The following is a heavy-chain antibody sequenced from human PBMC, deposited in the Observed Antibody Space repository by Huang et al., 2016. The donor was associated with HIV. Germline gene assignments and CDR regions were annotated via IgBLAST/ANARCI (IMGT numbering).Heavy chain of an antibody. V-gene: IGHV3-30-3*01. J-gene: IGHJ4*02. CDR2: ISSDGSNK. D-gene: IGHD3-10*01. CDR1: GFAFSSYA. Sequence: QVQLVESGGGVVQPGRSLSLSCAASGFAFSSYAMHWVRQAPGKGVEWLGVISSDGSNKNYAHSVKGRFTISRDNSKGTVYLQMNSLRPEDTAVYSCARTGSYYYGSGSYHFGDYWGQGTLVTVSS. CDR3: ARTGSYYYGSGSYHFGDY.